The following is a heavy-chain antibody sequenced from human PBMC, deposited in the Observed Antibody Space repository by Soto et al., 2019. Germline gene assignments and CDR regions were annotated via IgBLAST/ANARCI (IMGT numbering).Heavy chain of an antibody. J-gene: IGHJ6*02. CDR2: FDPEDGET. CDR3: AAGTHSSSWYGYYGTDV. Sequence: GASVKVSCKVSGYTLTELSMHWVRQAPGKGLEWIGGFDPEDGETIYAQKFQERVTITEDTSTSTAYMELSSLRSEDTAVYYCAAGTHSSSWYGYYGTDVWGQGTTVTVSS. D-gene: IGHD6-13*01. V-gene: IGHV1-24*01. CDR1: GYTLTELS.